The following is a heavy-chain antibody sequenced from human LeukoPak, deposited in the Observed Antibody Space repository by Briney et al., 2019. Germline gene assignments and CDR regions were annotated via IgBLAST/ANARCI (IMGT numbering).Heavy chain of an antibody. V-gene: IGHV3-7*05. CDR2: IKQDGSET. D-gene: IGHD6-13*01. Sequence: GGSLRLSCTASGFTFSNYWMSWVRQTPEKGLEWVANIKQDGSETVYVDSVKGRFTISRDNARTSLYLQMSSLRAEDTAVYYCARDPYSSSWSYGMDVWGQGTTVTVSS. CDR1: GFTFSNYW. CDR3: ARDPYSSSWSYGMDV. J-gene: IGHJ6*02.